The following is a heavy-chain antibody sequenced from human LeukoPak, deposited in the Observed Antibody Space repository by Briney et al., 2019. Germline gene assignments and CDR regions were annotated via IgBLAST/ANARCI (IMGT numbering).Heavy chain of an antibody. CDR2: ICASGSHI. V-gene: IGHV3-21*01. CDR3: ARGPQFCSGGSCFGYFFDF. Sequence: KSGGSLRLSCAASGFTFSCSSMKWVRQPPGEGVEWVSSICASGSHIYYADSEKGRFIISKDSDRTSVYVEISSRSADGTVLYCGARGPQFCSGGSCFGYFFDFWGEEALVTVSS. J-gene: IGHJ4*02. D-gene: IGHD2-15*01. CDR1: GFTFSCSS.